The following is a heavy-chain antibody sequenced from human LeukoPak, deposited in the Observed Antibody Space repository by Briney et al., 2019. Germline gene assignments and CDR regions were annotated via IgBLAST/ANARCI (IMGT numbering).Heavy chain of an antibody. Sequence: ASLKVSCNTSGYSFTDYYMHWVRQAPGQGLEWMGHINPSGGRTNHAQTLQRRVTITRDMTTSTVYMELTRLRAEDTAAYYCARNVGTGAKDLWGQGTLVPVFS. J-gene: IGHJ5*02. CDR3: ARNVGTGAKDL. CDR2: INPSGGRT. V-gene: IGHV1-46*01. CDR1: GYSFTDYY. D-gene: IGHD2-8*02.